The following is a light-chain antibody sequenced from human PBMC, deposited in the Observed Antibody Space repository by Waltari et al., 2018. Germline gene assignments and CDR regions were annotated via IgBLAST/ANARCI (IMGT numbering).Light chain of an antibody. CDR1: QSVSTY. Sequence: EIVLTQSPGTLSLSPGERATLSCRDSQSVSTYLAWYQQKPGQAPRLLIYHASTRATGIPDRFSGSGSGTDFSLTISRLEPEDFAVYHCQHYLRLPATFGQGTKVEIK. CDR2: HAS. V-gene: IGKV3-20*01. J-gene: IGKJ1*01. CDR3: QHYLRLPAT.